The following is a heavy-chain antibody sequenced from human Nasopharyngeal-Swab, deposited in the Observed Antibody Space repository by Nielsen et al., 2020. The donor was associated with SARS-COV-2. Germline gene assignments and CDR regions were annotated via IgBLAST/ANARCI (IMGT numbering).Heavy chain of an antibody. D-gene: IGHD3-9*01. CDR2: IKSTTDGGTT. Sequence: GGSLRLSCAASGFTFSNAWMSWVRKAPGKGLEWVGRIKSTTDGGTTDYAAPVKGRFTISRDDSKNTLYLQMNSLKTEDTAVYYCTTVVAGWIRYFNWFDPWGQGTLVTVSS. J-gene: IGHJ5*02. CDR1: GFTFSNAW. CDR3: TTVVAGWIRYFNWFDP. V-gene: IGHV3-15*01.